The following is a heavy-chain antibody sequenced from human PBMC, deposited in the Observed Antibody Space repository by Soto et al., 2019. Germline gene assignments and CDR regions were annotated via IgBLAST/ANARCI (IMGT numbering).Heavy chain of an antibody. V-gene: IGHV4-59*01. J-gene: IGHJ6*02. D-gene: IGHD3-10*01. CDR3: ARGRHGAYSYCYSGKDF. CDR2: IYYSGST. CDR1: GGSISSYY. Sequence: SETLSLTCTVSGGSISSYYWSWIRQPPGKGLEWIGYIYYSGSTNYTPSLKSRVTISVDTSKNQFSLKLSSVTAADTAVYYCARGRHGAYSYCYSGKDFSGQGTTVTVSS.